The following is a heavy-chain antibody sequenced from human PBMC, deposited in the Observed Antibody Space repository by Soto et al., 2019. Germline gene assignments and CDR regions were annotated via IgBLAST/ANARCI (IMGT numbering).Heavy chain of an antibody. CDR3: ARSVEGHFDY. V-gene: IGHV3-48*02. Sequence: GGSLRLSCAASGFKFSIYSMNWVRQAPGKGLEWSAYITSDTKTIKYGESVKGRFTISRDNAKNSVYLQMNSLSDEDTAVYYCARSVEGHFDYWGQGTVVTVSS. J-gene: IGHJ4*02. D-gene: IGHD6-19*01. CDR2: ITSDTKTI. CDR1: GFKFSIYS.